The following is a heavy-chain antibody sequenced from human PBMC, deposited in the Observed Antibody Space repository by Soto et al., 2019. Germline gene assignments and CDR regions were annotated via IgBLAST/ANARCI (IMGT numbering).Heavy chain of an antibody. CDR1: GGSVTSHH. CDR2: TSYTGNT. Sequence: SETLSLTCFVSGGSVTSHHWGWIRQFPGQGLQWIAYTSYTGNTNYNPSLQSRVTISLDTSKNQLSLKLTSMTAADTAVYYCAKDTKITIFGWGWFDPWGQGTLVTVSS. V-gene: IGHV4-59*02. CDR3: AKDTKITIFGWGWFDP. D-gene: IGHD3-3*01. J-gene: IGHJ5*02.